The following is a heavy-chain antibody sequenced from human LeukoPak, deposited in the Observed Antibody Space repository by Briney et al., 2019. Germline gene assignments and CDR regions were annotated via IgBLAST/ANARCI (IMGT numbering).Heavy chain of an antibody. CDR1: GFTFSYYW. V-gene: IGHV3-74*01. J-gene: IGHJ4*02. D-gene: IGHD2-2*01. CDR2: INSDGKST. CDR3: VRDSEYQRPFDS. Sequence: PGGSLRLSCAASGFTFSYYWMHWVRQAPGRGLVWVSRINSDGKSTDYADSVKGRFTNSRDDAKSTLNLQMNSLRAEDTAVYYCVRDSEYQRPFDSWGQGTLVTVSS.